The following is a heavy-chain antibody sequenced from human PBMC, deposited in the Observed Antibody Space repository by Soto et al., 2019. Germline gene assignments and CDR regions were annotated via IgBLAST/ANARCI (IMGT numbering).Heavy chain of an antibody. J-gene: IGHJ6*02. CDR2: ISGSGCST. V-gene: IGHV3-23*01. D-gene: IGHD6-25*01. CDR3: AKARLSDYYFYYGMDV. Sequence: GGSLRLSCAASGFTFSSYAMSWVRQAPGKGLEWDSAISGSGCSTFYAVSVKGRFTISRDNSKNMLYLRMNSLRAEDTAVYYCAKARLSDYYFYYGMDVWGQGTTVTVSS. CDR1: GFTFSSYA.